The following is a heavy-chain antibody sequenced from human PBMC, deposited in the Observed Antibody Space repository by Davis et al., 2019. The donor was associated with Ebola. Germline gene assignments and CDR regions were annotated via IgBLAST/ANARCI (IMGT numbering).Heavy chain of an antibody. CDR1: GYTFSNYW. D-gene: IGHD3-22*01. V-gene: IGHV3-7*01. CDR2: MNQDGSAK. CDR3: ATYSSSTGLGY. Sequence: GGSLRLSCSVSGYTFSNYWMSWVRQAPGKGLEWVANMNQDGSAKYYADSVKGRFTISRDNAENSLFLQMSSLRAEDTSLYYCATYSSSTGLGYWGQGILVTVSS. J-gene: IGHJ1*01.